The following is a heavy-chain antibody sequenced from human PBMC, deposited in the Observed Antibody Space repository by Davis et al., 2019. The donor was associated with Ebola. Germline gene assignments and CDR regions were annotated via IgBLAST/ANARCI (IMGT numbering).Heavy chain of an antibody. CDR2: MNPNSGNT. D-gene: IGHD5-18*01. Sequence: AASVKVSCKASGYTFTSYDINWVRQATGQGLEWMGWMNPNSGNTGYAQKFQGRVTMTRNTSISKAYMELSSLRSEDTAVYYCSRVLGGYGYPYYYYYYGMDVWGQGTTVTVTS. CDR1: GYTFTSYD. V-gene: IGHV1-8*01. CDR3: SRVLGGYGYPYYYYYYGMDV. J-gene: IGHJ6*02.